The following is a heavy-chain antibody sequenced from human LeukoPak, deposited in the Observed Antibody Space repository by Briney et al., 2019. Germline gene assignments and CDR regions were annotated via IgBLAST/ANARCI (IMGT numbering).Heavy chain of an antibody. D-gene: IGHD1-26*01. Sequence: GGSLRLSCAASGFTFNNYNMNWVRQAPGKALEWVSSITSSGTYIFYADSVKGRFTISRDNAKKSLYLQMNSLGPDDTAVYYCARDPYSGNYGNYYYYYMDVWGKGTTVTISS. CDR3: ARDPYSGNYGNYYYYYMDV. V-gene: IGHV3-21*01. J-gene: IGHJ6*03. CDR2: ITSSGTYI. CDR1: GFTFNNYN.